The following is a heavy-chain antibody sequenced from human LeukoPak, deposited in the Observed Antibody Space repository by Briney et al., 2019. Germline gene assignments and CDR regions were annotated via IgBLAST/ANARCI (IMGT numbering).Heavy chain of an antibody. CDR2: IYYSGST. CDR3: ARRPGYSSGWSRAFDI. CDR1: GGSISSYY. D-gene: IGHD6-19*01. J-gene: IGHJ3*02. Sequence: PSETLSLTCTVSGGSISSYYWSWIRQPPGKGLEWIGYIYYSGSTYYNPSLKCRVTISVDTSKNQFSLKLSSVTAADTAVYYCARRPGYSSGWSRAFDIWGQGTMVTVSS. V-gene: IGHV4-59*08.